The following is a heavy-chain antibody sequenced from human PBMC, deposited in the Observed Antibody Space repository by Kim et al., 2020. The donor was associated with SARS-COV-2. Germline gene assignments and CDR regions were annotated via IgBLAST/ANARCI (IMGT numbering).Heavy chain of an antibody. Sequence: AVKGRFTISRDNAKNTLYLQMNSLRAEDTAVYYCASMTTGIAAAGYGMDVWGQGTTVTGSS. J-gene: IGHJ6*02. D-gene: IGHD6-13*01. V-gene: IGHV3-74*01. CDR3: ASMTTGIAAAGYGMDV.